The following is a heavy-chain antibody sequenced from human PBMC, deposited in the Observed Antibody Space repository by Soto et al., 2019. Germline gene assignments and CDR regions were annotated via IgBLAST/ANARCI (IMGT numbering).Heavy chain of an antibody. CDR1: GYTFTSYY. D-gene: IGHD6-13*01. CDR3: ARDRGSSWYGGYYGMDV. CDR2: INPSGGST. V-gene: IGHV1-46*01. J-gene: IGHJ6*02. Sequence: QVQLVQSGAEVKKPGASVKVSCKASGYTFTSYYMHWVRQAPGQGLEWMGIINPSGGSTSYAQKFQGRVTMTRDTSTSTVYMELSSLRSEDTDVYYCARDRGSSWYGGYYGMDVWGQGTTVTVSS.